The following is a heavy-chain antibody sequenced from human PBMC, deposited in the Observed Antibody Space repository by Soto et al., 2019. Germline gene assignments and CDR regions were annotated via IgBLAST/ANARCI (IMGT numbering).Heavy chain of an antibody. V-gene: IGHV1-18*04. J-gene: IGHJ5*02. CDR2: ISVNNGNT. Sequence: ASVKVSCKASGYSFSSYSISWVRQAPGQGLEWMGWISVNNGNTNYAPKFQGRVTMTTDTSTSTAYMELRSLRSDDTAVYYCATSYDSGFDPWGQGTLVTVSS. CDR1: GYSFSSYS. CDR3: ATSYDSGFDP. D-gene: IGHD5-12*01.